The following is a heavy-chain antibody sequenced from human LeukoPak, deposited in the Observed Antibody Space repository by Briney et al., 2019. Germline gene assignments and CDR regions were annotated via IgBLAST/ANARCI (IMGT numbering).Heavy chain of an antibody. V-gene: IGHV1-46*02. J-gene: IGHJ1*01. Sequence: ASVQVSCKASGYTFNSYYIHWLRQAPAQGLEWMGIINPSGGSTSYPEKFQDRVTMTRDTSKSTVYMELSSLMSDDTAIYYCARVVFVGVVQYMFQHWGQGTLVTVSS. CDR3: ARVVFVGVVQYMFQH. D-gene: IGHD2-15*01. CDR2: INPSGGST. CDR1: GYTFNSYY.